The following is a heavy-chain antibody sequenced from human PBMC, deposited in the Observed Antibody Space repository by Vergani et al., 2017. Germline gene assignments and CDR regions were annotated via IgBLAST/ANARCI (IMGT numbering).Heavy chain of an antibody. CDR3: ARDLRAAAVGDPFYY. Sequence: EVQLLESGGGLAQPGGSLRLSCEASGITFWKFGMHWVRQGPGKGLEWVSSISSSSGYTYYADSMKGRFTISRDNAKDSLYLQMDSLRAEDTAVYYCARDLRAAAVGDPFYYWGQGTLVTVSS. V-gene: IGHV3-21*01. CDR2: ISSSSGYT. CDR1: GITFWKFG. J-gene: IGHJ4*02. D-gene: IGHD6-13*01.